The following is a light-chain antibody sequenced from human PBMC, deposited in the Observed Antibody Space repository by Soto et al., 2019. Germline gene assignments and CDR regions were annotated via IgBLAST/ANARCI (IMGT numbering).Light chain of an antibody. CDR3: QQYNSYRT. Sequence: DIQMTQSPCTLSASVGDRVTITCRASQSISSWLAWYQQKPGKAPKLLIYDASSLESGVPSRFSGSGSGTEFTLTISSLQPDDFATYYCQQYNSYRTFGQGTKVDSK. CDR2: DAS. J-gene: IGKJ1*01. CDR1: QSISSW. V-gene: IGKV1-5*01.